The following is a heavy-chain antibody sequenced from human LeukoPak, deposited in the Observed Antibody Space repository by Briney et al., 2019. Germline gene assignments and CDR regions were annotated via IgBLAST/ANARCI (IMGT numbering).Heavy chain of an antibody. CDR2: ISSSSSYI. CDR3: ARDKSSIGAFDI. CDR1: GFTFSSYS. V-gene: IGHV3-21*01. Sequence: GGSLRLSCAASGFTFSSYSMNWVRQAPGKRLEWVSSISSSSSYIYYADSVKGRFTISRDNAKNSLYLQMNSLRAEDTAVYYCARDKSSIGAFDIWGQGTMVTVSS. J-gene: IGHJ3*02. D-gene: IGHD3-3*02.